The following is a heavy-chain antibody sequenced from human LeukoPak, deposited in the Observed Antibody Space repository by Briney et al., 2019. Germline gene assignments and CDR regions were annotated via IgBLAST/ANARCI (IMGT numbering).Heavy chain of an antibody. V-gene: IGHV3-23*01. J-gene: IGHJ4*02. D-gene: IGHD6-13*01. CDR3: ANLRIAAAGTGY. CDR1: GFTFSSYA. CDR2: ISGSGGST. Sequence: GGSLRLSCAASGFTFSSYAMSWDRQAPGKGLEWVSAISGSGGSTYYADSVKGRFTISRDNSKNTLYLQMNSLRAEDTAVYYCANLRIAAAGTGYWGQGTLVTVSS.